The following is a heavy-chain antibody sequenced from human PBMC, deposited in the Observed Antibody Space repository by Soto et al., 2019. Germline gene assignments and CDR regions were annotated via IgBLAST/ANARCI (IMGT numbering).Heavy chain of an antibody. CDR1: GFTFSSYG. J-gene: IGHJ3*02. Sequence: QVQLVESGGGVVQPGRSLRLSCAASGFTFSSYGMHWVRQAPGKGLEWVAVISYDGSNKYYADSVKGRFTISRDNSKNTLYLQMNSLRAEDTAVYYCAKVGDVRGGAFDIWGQGTMVTVSS. V-gene: IGHV3-30*18. CDR2: ISYDGSNK. CDR3: AKVGDVRGGAFDI. D-gene: IGHD2-21*02.